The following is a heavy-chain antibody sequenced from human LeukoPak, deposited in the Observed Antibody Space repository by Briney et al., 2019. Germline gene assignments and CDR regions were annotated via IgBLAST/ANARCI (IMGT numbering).Heavy chain of an antibody. CDR2: IGSSGGST. D-gene: IGHD7-27*01. CDR3: TKDPNWDRGY. J-gene: IGHJ4*02. V-gene: IGHV3-23*01. Sequence: HPGGSLRLSCATSGFTFSSYTMTWVRQAPGKGLEYVSGIGSSGGSTTYADSVKGRFTISRDNSKNTLYLQMNSLRVEDTAVYCCTKDPNWDRGYSGQGTLVTVSS. CDR1: GFTFSSYT.